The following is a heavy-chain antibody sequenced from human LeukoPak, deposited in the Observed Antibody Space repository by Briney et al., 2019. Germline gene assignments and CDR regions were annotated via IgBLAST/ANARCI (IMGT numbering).Heavy chain of an antibody. CDR2: INTDGTTT. CDR1: GFTFSNYW. V-gene: IGHV3-74*03. CDR3: VRSVAVTFDP. Sequence: GGSLRLSCAASGFTFSNYWMHWVRQAPGKGLVWVSCINTDGTTTKYAGPVKGRFNISRDNARNTLFLQMNSLRAEDTAVYYCVRSVAVTFDPWGQGTLVTVSS. J-gene: IGHJ5*02. D-gene: IGHD6-19*01.